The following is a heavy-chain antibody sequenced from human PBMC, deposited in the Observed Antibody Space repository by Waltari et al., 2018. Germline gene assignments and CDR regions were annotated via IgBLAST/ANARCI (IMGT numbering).Heavy chain of an antibody. CDR2: IRSKAYGGTT. D-gene: IGHD3-9*01. CDR3: TRGDDILTGYRPSGPKTNSRIDY. Sequence: EVQLVESGGGLVQRGRSLRLSCTASGFTFGDYAMSWVRQAPGKGLEWVGFIRSKAYGGTTEYAASVKGRFTISRDDSKSIAYLQMNSLKTEDTAVYYCTRGDDILTGYRPSGPKTNSRIDYWGQGTLVTVSS. V-gene: IGHV3-49*04. J-gene: IGHJ4*02. CDR1: GFTFGDYA.